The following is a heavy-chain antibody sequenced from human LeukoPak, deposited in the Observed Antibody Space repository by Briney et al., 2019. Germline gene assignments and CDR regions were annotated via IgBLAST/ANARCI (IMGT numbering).Heavy chain of an antibody. J-gene: IGHJ4*02. D-gene: IGHD3-10*01. CDR1: GYSFTNYW. CDR2: IYLGDSDT. CDR3: AGDYRYYYDSGNLDYFDY. Sequence: GESLKISCKGSGYSFTNYWIGWVRQMPGKGLEWMGIIYLGDSDTRYSPSFQGQVTISVDKSISTAYLQWSSLKASDTAMYYCAGDYRYYYDSGNLDYFDYWGQGTLVTVSS. V-gene: IGHV5-51*01.